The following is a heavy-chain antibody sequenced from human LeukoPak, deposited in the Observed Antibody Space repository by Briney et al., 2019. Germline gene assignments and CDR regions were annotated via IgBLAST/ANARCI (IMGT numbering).Heavy chain of an antibody. V-gene: IGHV3-23*01. Sequence: GGSLRLSCAASGFTFSSYALSWVRQAPGKGLDWVSATSGSGSSTYYRDSVKGRFTISRDNSKNTLYLQMNSLRAEDTAVYYCARDHGDYLFDYWGQGTLVTVSS. D-gene: IGHD4-17*01. CDR1: GFTFSSYA. CDR2: TSGSGSST. CDR3: ARDHGDYLFDY. J-gene: IGHJ4*02.